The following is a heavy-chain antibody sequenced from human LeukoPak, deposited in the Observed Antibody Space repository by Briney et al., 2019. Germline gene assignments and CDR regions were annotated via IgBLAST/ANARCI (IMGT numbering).Heavy chain of an antibody. CDR1: GFTFSDYY. CDR3: ARAPHYYGSGLYYSDY. Sequence: GGSLRLSCAASGFTFSDYYMHWVRQAPGKGLEYVSAITPSGGSTYYANSVKGRFTMSRDNSKSTLYLQMGSLRAEDMAVYFCARAPHYYGSGLYYSDYWGQGTLVTVSS. V-gene: IGHV3-64*01. J-gene: IGHJ4*02. D-gene: IGHD3-10*01. CDR2: ITPSGGST.